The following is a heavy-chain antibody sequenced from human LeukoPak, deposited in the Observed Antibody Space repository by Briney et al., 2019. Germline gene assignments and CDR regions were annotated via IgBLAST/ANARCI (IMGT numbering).Heavy chain of an antibody. CDR3: ARTSIAARRANAFDI. D-gene: IGHD6-6*01. V-gene: IGHV4-30-2*01. CDR1: GGSISGGGYS. J-gene: IGHJ3*02. Sequence: SETLSLTCAVSGGSISGGGYSWSWIRQPPGKDLEWIGYIYHSGSTYYNPSLKSRVTISVDRSKNQFSLKLSSVTAADTAVYYCARTSIAARRANAFDIWGQGTMVTVSS. CDR2: IYHSGST.